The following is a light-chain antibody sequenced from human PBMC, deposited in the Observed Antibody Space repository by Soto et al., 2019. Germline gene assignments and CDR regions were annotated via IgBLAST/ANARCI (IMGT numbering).Light chain of an antibody. CDR2: GAS. J-gene: IGKJ1*01. CDR1: QRVTG. V-gene: IGKV3-20*01. CDR3: RHLGSSHQR. Sequence: EVVLAKSPDTLSLSPGESATLSCRASQRVTGLAWYQQNRGQAPRLLVYGASNRATGIPDRLSGSGSGTGFPLAITSPEPVAFASYYSRHLGSSHQRLGQGT.